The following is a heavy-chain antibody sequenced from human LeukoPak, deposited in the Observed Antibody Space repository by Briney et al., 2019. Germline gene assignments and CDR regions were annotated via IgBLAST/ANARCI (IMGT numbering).Heavy chain of an antibody. CDR2: ISWNGGNT. CDR1: GFKFDDYG. Sequence: RPGGPLILSCAASGFKFDDYGMSWVRPAPGKGLEWVSGISWNGGNTGYADSVKGRFTISRNNAKNSLFQQVNSLRADDTAFYYCAREGIYCVNGFCYLDYWGQGTLVTVS. V-gene: IGHV3-20*04. CDR3: AREGIYCVNGFCYLDY. D-gene: IGHD2-8*01. J-gene: IGHJ4*02.